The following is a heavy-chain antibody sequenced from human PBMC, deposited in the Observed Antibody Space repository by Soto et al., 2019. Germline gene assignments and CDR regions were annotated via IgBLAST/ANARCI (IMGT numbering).Heavy chain of an antibody. Sequence: ASVKVSCKASGYTFTSYDINWVRQATGQGLEWMGWMNPNSGNTGYAQKFQGRVTMTRNTSISTAYMELSSLRSEDTAVYYCARVSTVLLWFGELYWYFDLWGRGTLVTVSS. D-gene: IGHD3-10*01. V-gene: IGHV1-8*01. CDR2: MNPNSGNT. CDR3: ARVSTVLLWFGELYWYFDL. CDR1: GYTFTSYD. J-gene: IGHJ2*01.